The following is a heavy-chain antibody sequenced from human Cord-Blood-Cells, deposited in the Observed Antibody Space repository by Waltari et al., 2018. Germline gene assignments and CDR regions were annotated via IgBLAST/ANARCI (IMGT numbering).Heavy chain of an antibody. D-gene: IGHD2-8*01. V-gene: IGHV4-61*09. Sequence: QVQLQESGPGLVKPSQTLSLPCTVPGGPISSGSYYWSWIRQPAGKGLEWIGYIYTSGSTNYNPSLKSRVTISVDTSKNQFSLKLSSVTAADTAVYYCARIKDIVLMVYDYWGQGTLVTVSS. CDR3: ARIKDIVLMVYDY. CDR1: GGPISSGSYY. CDR2: IYTSGST. J-gene: IGHJ4*02.